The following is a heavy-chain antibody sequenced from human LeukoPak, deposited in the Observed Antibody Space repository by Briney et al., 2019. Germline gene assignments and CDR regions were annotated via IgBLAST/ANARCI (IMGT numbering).Heavy chain of an antibody. CDR1: GFSVSGYW. Sequence: GGSLRLSCAVSGFSVSGYWMTWVRQAPGKGLEWVANIKQDGSEKNFVDSVKGRFTISRDNAENSLFLQMNSLRVEDTAVYYCAREWQGGIAAAGTRIEGDYWGQGTLVAVSS. CDR3: AREWQGGIAAAGTRIEGDY. J-gene: IGHJ4*02. V-gene: IGHV3-7*01. D-gene: IGHD6-13*01. CDR2: IKQDGSEK.